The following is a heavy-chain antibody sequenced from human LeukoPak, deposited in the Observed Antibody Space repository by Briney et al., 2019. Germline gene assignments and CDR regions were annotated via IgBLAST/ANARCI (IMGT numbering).Heavy chain of an antibody. CDR3: GKETPFGKPENNWCFDL. V-gene: IGHV3-30*18. Sequence: GGSLSLSFAASGFTFSRYGMHWVRQAPGKGLEWVAVMSYDGSNKYYADSEKGRFSISRDNSKNTLYLQMKSLRPEDTAVYYCGKETPFGKPENNWCFDLWGRATLATVS. CDR2: MSYDGSNK. J-gene: IGHJ2*01. D-gene: IGHD4-23*01. CDR1: GFTFSRYG.